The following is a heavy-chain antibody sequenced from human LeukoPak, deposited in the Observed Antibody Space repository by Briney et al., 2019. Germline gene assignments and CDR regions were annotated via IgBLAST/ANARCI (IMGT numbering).Heavy chain of an antibody. CDR2: INPNSGGT. CDR3: ASPGWGYYDSSGYPRY. V-gene: IGHV1-2*02. D-gene: IGHD3-22*01. J-gene: IGHJ4*02. CDR1: GYTFSDYY. Sequence: ASVKVSCKASGYTFSDYYMHWVRQAPGQGLEWMGWINPNSGGTNYAQKFQGRVTMTRDTSISTAYMELSRLRSDDTAVYYCASPGWGYYDSSGYPRYWGQGTLVTVSS.